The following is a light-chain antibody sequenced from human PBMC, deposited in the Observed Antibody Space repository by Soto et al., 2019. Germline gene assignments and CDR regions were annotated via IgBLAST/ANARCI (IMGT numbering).Light chain of an antibody. CDR2: GAS. V-gene: IGKV3-20*01. J-gene: IGKJ1*01. Sequence: EIVLTQSPGTLSLSPGERATLSCRASQSVSSDYFAWYQQKRGQAPRLFIYGASNRATGIPDRFSGSGSGTDFTLTISRLEPGDFAVYYCQQYVRSPWTFGQGTKVEIK. CDR1: QSVSSDY. CDR3: QQYVRSPWT.